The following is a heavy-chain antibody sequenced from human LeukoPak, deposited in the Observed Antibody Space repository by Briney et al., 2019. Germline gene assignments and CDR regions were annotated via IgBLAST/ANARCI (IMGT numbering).Heavy chain of an antibody. CDR3: ARERQLGRAMDV. J-gene: IGHJ6*03. V-gene: IGHV4-30-2*01. CDR1: GVSISSGAHY. D-gene: IGHD3-10*01. CDR2: IYHSGST. Sequence: SQTLSLTCSVSGVSISSGAHYWSWIRQPPGKGLEWIGYIYHSGSTNYSPSLKSRVTISVDRSRNQFSLNLTSVTAADTAVYYCARERQLGRAMDVWGKGTTVTVSS.